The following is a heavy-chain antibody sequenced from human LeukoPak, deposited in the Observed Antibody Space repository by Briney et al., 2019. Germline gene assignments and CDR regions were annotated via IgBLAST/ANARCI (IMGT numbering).Heavy chain of an antibody. J-gene: IGHJ5*02. Sequence: ASVKVSCKASGYTFTSYGISWVRQAPGQGLEWMGWISAYSGNTNYAQKLQGRVTMTTDTSTSTAYMELRSLRSDATAVYYCARVGDHYYGSGSYYFDWFVPWGQGTLVTVSS. V-gene: IGHV1-18*01. CDR2: ISAYSGNT. D-gene: IGHD3-10*01. CDR1: GYTFTSYG. CDR3: ARVGDHYYGSGSYYFDWFVP.